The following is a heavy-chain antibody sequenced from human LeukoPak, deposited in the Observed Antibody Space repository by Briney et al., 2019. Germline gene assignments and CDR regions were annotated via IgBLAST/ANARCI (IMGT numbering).Heavy chain of an antibody. D-gene: IGHD3-10*01. CDR2: IYYSGSP. CDR1: GGSISPYY. Sequence: SETLSLTCTVSGGSISPYYWNWIRQPPGKRLEWIGHIYYSGSPAYNPSLKSRVTISVDTSKNQFSLKLSSVTAADTAVYYCARELWFGEFFDYWGQGTLVTVSS. CDR3: ARELWFGEFFDY. J-gene: IGHJ4*02. V-gene: IGHV4-59*12.